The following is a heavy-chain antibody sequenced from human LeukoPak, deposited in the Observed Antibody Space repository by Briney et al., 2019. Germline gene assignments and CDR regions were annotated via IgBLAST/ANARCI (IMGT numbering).Heavy chain of an antibody. CDR1: SGSFSGYY. Sequence: PSETLSLTCAVYSGSFSGYYWSWIRQPPGKGLEWIGEINHSGSTNYNPSLKSRVTISVDTSKNQFSLKLSSVTAADTAVYYCARVGLAVAADYWGQGTLVTVSS. J-gene: IGHJ4*02. CDR3: ARVGLAVAADY. D-gene: IGHD6-19*01. V-gene: IGHV4-34*01. CDR2: INHSGST.